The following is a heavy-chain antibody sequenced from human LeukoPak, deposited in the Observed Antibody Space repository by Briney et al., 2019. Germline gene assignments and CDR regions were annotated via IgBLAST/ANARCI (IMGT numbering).Heavy chain of an antibody. CDR2: INHSGST. J-gene: IGHJ4*02. Sequence: PSETLSLTCAVYGGSFSGYYWSWIRQPPGKGLEWIGEINHSGSTSYNPSLKSRVTISVDTSKNQFSLKLSSVTAADTAVYYCARWTGGSRSLDYWGQGTLVTVSS. CDR1: GGSFSGYY. V-gene: IGHV4-34*01. CDR3: ARWTGGSRSLDY. D-gene: IGHD3/OR15-3a*01.